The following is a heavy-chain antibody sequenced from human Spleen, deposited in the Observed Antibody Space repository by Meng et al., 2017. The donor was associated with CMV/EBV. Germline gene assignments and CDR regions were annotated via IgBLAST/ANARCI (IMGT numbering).Heavy chain of an antibody. J-gene: IGHJ4*02. Sequence: SETLSLTCTVSGGSISSSSYYWGWIRQPPGKGLEWIGSIYYSGSTYYNPSLKSRVTISVDTSKYQFSLKLSSVTTADTAVYYCARHQRGGSPATFDFWGQETLVTVSS. V-gene: IGHV4-39*01. D-gene: IGHD2-15*01. CDR2: IYYSGST. CDR1: GGSISSSSYY. CDR3: ARHQRGGSPATFDF.